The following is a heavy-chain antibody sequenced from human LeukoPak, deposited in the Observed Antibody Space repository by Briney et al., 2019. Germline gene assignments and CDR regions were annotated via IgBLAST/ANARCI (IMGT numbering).Heavy chain of an antibody. Sequence: PSETLSLTCTASGGSISSYYWSWIRLPPGKGLEWIGYLSKSGNTNYSPSLKSRVTIFGDTSKNQFFLQLSSVTAADTAVYYCARARYVNSFYAFDIWGQGTLVTVSS. V-gene: IGHV4-59*01. D-gene: IGHD3-9*01. J-gene: IGHJ3*02. CDR2: LSKSGNT. CDR3: ARARYVNSFYAFDI. CDR1: GGSISSYY.